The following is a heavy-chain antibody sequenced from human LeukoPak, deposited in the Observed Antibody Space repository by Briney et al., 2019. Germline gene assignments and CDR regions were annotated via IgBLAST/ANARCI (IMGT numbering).Heavy chain of an antibody. CDR1: GFTFSAYH. Sequence: GGSLRLSCAASGFTFSAYHINWVRQAPGKGLEWISYISTTGTTIHYADSVKGRFAISRDNAKNSLYLQMNSLRAEDTAVYYCARDLSNDFWSDYGMDVWGQGTTVTVSS. V-gene: IGHV3-48*01. D-gene: IGHD3-3*01. CDR3: ARDLSNDFWSDYGMDV. J-gene: IGHJ6*02. CDR2: ISTTGTTI.